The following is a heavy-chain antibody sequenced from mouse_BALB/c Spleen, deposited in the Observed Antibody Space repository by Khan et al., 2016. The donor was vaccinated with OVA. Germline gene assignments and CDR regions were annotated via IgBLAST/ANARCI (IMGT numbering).Heavy chain of an antibody. CDR3: ARVAYYYDSEGFAY. Sequence: EVELVESGGDLVKPEGSLKLSCAASGFTFSTYGMSCVRQPLDKRLVWVATISSGGSYTYYPASVQGRFSISRDNAKNHLYLQMSTLKTEDTAMFNCARVAYYYDSEGFAYWGQGTLVTVSA. V-gene: IGHV5-6*01. CDR2: ISSGGSYT. CDR1: GFTFSTYG. J-gene: IGHJ3*01. D-gene: IGHD1-1*01.